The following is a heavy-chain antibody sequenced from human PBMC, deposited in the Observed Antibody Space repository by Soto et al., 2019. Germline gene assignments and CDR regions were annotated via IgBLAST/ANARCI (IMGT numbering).Heavy chain of an antibody. CDR1: GDSIRSSY. J-gene: IGHJ4*02. Sequence: PXETLSLKCTVAGDSIRSSYYSWVRQPPGRGLEWIGYVYYTGATNSNPSLKSRVTISADTSKNLVSLKVVSVTPADTAVYFCARDMSGGSSWYEFDYWGPGTLVTVSS. CDR3: ARDMSGGSSWYEFDY. CDR2: VYYTGAT. V-gene: IGHV4-59*01. D-gene: IGHD6-13*01.